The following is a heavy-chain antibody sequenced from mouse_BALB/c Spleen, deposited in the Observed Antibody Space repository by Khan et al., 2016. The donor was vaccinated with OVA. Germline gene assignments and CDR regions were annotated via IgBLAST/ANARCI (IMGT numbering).Heavy chain of an antibody. CDR1: GYSITSDYA. CDR2: ITCSGST. D-gene: IGHD1-1*02. CDR3: AKCGTIRRVVGSVVGS. V-gene: IGHV3-2*02. J-gene: IGHJ2*01. Sequence: EVKLLESGPGLAKPSQSLSLTCTVTGYSITSDYAWYWIRQFPGNKLEWMCYITCSGSTSYNQSLKSRISITRDTSKNQFFLQLNSVTTEDTATXYCAKCGTIRRVVGSVVGSWGQGT.